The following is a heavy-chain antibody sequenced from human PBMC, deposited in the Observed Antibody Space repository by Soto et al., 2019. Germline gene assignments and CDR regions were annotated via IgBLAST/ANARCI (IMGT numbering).Heavy chain of an antibody. CDR2: IYHSGST. CDR1: GGSISSSNW. V-gene: IGHV4-4*02. J-gene: IGHJ4*02. D-gene: IGHD6-19*01. Sequence: SETLSLTCAVSGGSISSSNWWSWVRQPPGKGLEWIGEIYHSGSTNYNPSLRSRVTISVDKSKNQFSLKLSSVTAADTAVYYCARLPIAVAPIDYWGQGTLVTVS. CDR3: ARLPIAVAPIDY.